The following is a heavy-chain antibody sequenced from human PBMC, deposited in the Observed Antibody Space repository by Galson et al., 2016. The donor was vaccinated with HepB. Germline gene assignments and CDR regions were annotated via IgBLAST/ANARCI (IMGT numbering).Heavy chain of an antibody. D-gene: IGHD5-12*01. J-gene: IGHJ4*02. CDR3: VGDRISWH. CDR1: GLTFDDYG. CDR2: ILRDERF. V-gene: IGHV3-74*01. Sequence: SLRLSCAVSGLTFDDYGMTWVRQAPGKGLVWVSRILRDERFYADSVKGRFTISTDNAKNTVYLQMNSLRAEDTAVYYCVGDRISWHWGQGTLVTVSS.